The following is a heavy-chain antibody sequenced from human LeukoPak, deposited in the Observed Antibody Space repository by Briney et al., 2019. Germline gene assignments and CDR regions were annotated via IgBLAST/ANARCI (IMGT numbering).Heavy chain of an antibody. Sequence: PGGSLRLSCAASGFTFSSYSMNWVRQAPGKVLEWVSSITTSSTYTFYADSVKGRFTISRDNAKNSLYLQMNSLRVEDTAVYYCARDPYSGSYGDSYYYYMDVWGKGTTVTISS. D-gene: IGHD1-26*01. CDR3: ARDPYSGSYGDSYYYYMDV. CDR1: GFTFSSYS. J-gene: IGHJ6*03. CDR2: ITTSSTYT. V-gene: IGHV3-21*01.